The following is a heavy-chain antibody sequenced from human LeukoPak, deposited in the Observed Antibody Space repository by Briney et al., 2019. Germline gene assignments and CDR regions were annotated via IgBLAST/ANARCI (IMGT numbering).Heavy chain of an antibody. CDR3: AKDGKVVGYYYYYYMDV. Sequence: GGSLRLSCAASGFTFDDYAMHWLRQAPGKGLEWVSGISWNSGSIGYADSVKGRFTISRDNAKNSLYLQMNSLRAEDTALYYCAKDGKVVGYYYYYYMDVWGKGTTVTVSS. V-gene: IGHV3-9*01. CDR2: ISWNSGSI. D-gene: IGHD2-15*01. J-gene: IGHJ6*03. CDR1: GFTFDDYA.